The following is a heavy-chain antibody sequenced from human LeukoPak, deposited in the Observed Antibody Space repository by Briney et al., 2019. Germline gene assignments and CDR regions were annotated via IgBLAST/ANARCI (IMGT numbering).Heavy chain of an antibody. V-gene: IGHV1-18*01. D-gene: IGHD5-12*01. J-gene: IGHJ4*02. Sequence: ASVKVSCKASGYTFTSYGISWVRQAPGQGLEWMGWISAYNGNTNYAQKLQGRVTMTTDTSTSTAYMELRSLRSDDTAVYYCARVSEIVATIYRPVLGVFDYWGQGTLVTVSS. CDR3: ARVSEIVATIYRPVLGVFDY. CDR1: GYTFTSYG. CDR2: ISAYNGNT.